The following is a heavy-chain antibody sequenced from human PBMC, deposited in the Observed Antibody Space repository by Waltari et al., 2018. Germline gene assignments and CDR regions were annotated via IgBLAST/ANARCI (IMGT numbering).Heavy chain of an antibody. CDR3: AGLRGFNYAFEP. Sequence: QVQLQESGPGLVTPSGTLSLTCSVSGYSIRSDFYWGWIRQPPGKGLEWIATVYHRESTYYNPSLMSRLTLSVDTSNNQFSLNLRSVTAADTAVYYCAGLRGFNYAFEPWGRVPWSPSPQ. V-gene: IGHV4-38-2*02. CDR1: GYSIRSDFY. CDR2: VYHREST. J-gene: IGHJ5*02. D-gene: IGHD5-18*01.